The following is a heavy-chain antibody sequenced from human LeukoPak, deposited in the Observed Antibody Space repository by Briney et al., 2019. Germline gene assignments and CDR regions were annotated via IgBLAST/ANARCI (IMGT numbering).Heavy chain of an antibody. V-gene: IGHV1-46*01. CDR3: ARGGGFGELFGYFDY. D-gene: IGHD3-10*01. CDR2: INPSGGST. Sequence: ASVKVSCKASGYTFTSYYMHWVPQAPGQGLEWMGIINPSGGSTSYAQKLQGRVTMTRDTSTSTVYMELSSLRSEDTAVYYCARGGGFGELFGYFDYWGQGTLVTVSS. CDR1: GYTFTSYY. J-gene: IGHJ4*02.